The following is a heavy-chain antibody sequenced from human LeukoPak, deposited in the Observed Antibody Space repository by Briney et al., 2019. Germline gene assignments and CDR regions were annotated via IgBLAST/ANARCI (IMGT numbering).Heavy chain of an antibody. Sequence: ASVKVSCKASGYTFTGYYMHWVRQAPGQGLEWMGWINPNSGGTNYAQKFRGRVTMTRNTSISTAYMELRSLRSEDTAVYYCARGPNKSDGGNSGSAWFDPWGQGTLVTVSS. J-gene: IGHJ5*02. D-gene: IGHD4-23*01. CDR1: GYTFTGYY. CDR2: INPNSGGT. V-gene: IGHV1-2*02. CDR3: ARGPNKSDGGNSGSAWFDP.